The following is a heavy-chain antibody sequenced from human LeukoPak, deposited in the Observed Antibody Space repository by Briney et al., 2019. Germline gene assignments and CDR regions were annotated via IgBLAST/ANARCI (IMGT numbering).Heavy chain of an antibody. D-gene: IGHD3-22*01. Sequence: GGSLRLSCAASGFTVSSNYMSWVRQAPGKGLEWVSVIYSGGSTYYADSVKGRFTISRDNSKNTLYLQMNSLRAEDTAVYYCARGQYYHDSSGYSKKYYFDYWGQGTLVTVSS. J-gene: IGHJ4*02. CDR2: IYSGGST. V-gene: IGHV3-66*01. CDR3: ARGQYYHDSSGYSKKYYFDY. CDR1: GFTVSSNY.